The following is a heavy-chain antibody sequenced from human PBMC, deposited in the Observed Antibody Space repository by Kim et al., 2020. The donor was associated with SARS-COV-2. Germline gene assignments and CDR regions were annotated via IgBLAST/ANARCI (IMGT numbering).Heavy chain of an antibody. Sequence: SETLSLTCAVSNGSISSSNWWSLVRQAPGKGLEWIGEINQSGTTNYNPSVTRRFSISVDKSKSLFSLKVKSVGAADTAVYYCARNSFSNWFDPWGRGILVTVSP. D-gene: IGHD1-26*01. CDR3: ARNSFSNWFDP. CDR2: INQSGTT. CDR1: NGSISSSNW. V-gene: IGHV4-4*02. J-gene: IGHJ5*02.